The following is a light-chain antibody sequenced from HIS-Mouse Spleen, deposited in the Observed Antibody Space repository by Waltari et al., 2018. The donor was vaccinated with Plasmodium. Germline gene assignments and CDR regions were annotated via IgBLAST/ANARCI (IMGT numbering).Light chain of an antibody. Sequence: DIQLTQSPSTLSASVGDKVPIPCRASQSISSWLAWYQQKPGKAPKLLSYQASRLESGVPSRFSGSGSGTEFSLTISRLQPDDFETYDCQQYNSYSYTFGQGTKLEIK. CDR3: QQYNSYSYT. V-gene: IGKV1-5*03. CDR1: QSISSW. CDR2: QAS. J-gene: IGKJ2*01.